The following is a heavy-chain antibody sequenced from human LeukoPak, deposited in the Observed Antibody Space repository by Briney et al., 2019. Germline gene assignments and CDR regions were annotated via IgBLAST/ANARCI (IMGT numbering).Heavy chain of an antibody. CDR3: ARDPGSGSYAYYFDY. Sequence: PGASVKVSCKASGYTFTGYYMHWVRQAPGQGLEWMGWINPNSGGTNYAQKFQGRVTMTRDTSISTAYMELSRLRSDDTAVYYCARDPGSGSYAYYFDYWGQGTLVTVSS. V-gene: IGHV1-2*02. D-gene: IGHD3-10*01. CDR2: INPNSGGT. J-gene: IGHJ4*02. CDR1: GYTFTGYY.